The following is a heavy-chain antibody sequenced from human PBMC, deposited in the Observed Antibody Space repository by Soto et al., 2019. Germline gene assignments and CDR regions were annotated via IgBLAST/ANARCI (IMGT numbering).Heavy chain of an antibody. CDR3: ARGSHHDAFDI. CDR2: IIPILGIA. Sequence: QVQLVQSGAEVKKPGSSVKVSCKASGGTFSSYTISWVRQAPGQGLEWMGRIIPILGIANYAQKFQGRVTITADKSTSTAYMELSSLTSEHTAVYYCARGSHHDAFDIWGQGTMVTVSS. J-gene: IGHJ3*02. CDR1: GGTFSSYT. V-gene: IGHV1-69*02.